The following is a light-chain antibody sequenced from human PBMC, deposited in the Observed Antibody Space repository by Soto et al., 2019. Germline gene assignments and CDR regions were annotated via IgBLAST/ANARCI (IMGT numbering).Light chain of an antibody. V-gene: IGLV1-44*01. CDR3: AAWDGSLNGVV. J-gene: IGLJ2*01. Sequence: QSVLTQPPSASRTPGQRVTISCSGGSSNIGSNTVNWYQQLPGTAPKLLIYSNNQRPSGVPDRFSGSKSGTSASLAISGLQSEDEADYYCAAWDGSLNGVVFGGGTKVTVL. CDR1: SSNIGSNT. CDR2: SNN.